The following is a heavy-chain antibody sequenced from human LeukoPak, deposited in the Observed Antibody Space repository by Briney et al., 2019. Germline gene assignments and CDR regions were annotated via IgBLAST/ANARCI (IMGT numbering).Heavy chain of an antibody. V-gene: IGHV4-59*01. D-gene: IGHD2-15*01. J-gene: IGHJ5*02. CDR3: ARVVAATTFDP. Sequence: SPETLSLTCTVYGGSISSYYWSWIRQPPGKGLEWIGYIYYSGSTNYNPSLKSRVTISVDTSKNQFSLKLSSVTAADTAVYYCARVVAATTFDPWGQGTLVTVSS. CDR1: GGSISSYY. CDR2: IYYSGST.